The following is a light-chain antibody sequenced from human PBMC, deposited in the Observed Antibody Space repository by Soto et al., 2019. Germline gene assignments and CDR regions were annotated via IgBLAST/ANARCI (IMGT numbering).Light chain of an antibody. CDR1: QSVGSN. Sequence: EIVMTQSPATLSVSPGERATLSCRASQSVGSNLAWYQQKPGQAPRLLIYGASTRATGIPARFSGSGSGKEFTLTLSRPQAGELSIYFRQQDKNLPPDQTFGQRAQVEIK. CDR3: QQDKNLPPDQT. J-gene: IGKJ1*01. V-gene: IGKV3-15*01. CDR2: GAS.